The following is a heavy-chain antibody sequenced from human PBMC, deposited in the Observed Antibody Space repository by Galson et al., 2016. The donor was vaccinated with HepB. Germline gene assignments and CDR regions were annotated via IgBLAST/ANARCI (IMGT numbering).Heavy chain of an antibody. CDR3: AKVAGVVPREPWFQRPDAFDI. CDR1: GITFHDYA. D-gene: IGHD2-15*01. V-gene: IGHV3-23*01. Sequence: SLRLSCAASGITFHDYAMHWVRQAPVKGLEWVSAISGSGGSTFYADSVKGRFTISRDNSNNTLYLQMNSLRAEDTAVYYCAKVAGVVPREPWFQRPDAFDIWGQGTVVTVSS. J-gene: IGHJ3*02. CDR2: ISGSGGST.